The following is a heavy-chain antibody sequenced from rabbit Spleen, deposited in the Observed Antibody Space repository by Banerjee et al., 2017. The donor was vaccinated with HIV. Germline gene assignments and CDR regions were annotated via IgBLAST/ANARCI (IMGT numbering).Heavy chain of an antibody. CDR1: GFSFSSSYY. V-gene: IGHV1S45*01. J-gene: IGHJ6*01. CDR2: IYTSSSGIT. D-gene: IGHD8-1*01. CDR3: ARDVGTSFSTYGMDL. Sequence: QEQLEESGGDLVKPEGSLTLTCTASGFSFSSSYYMCWVRQAPGKGLEWIACIYTSSSGITYYASWVNGRFTISKTSSTTVTLQVTSLTAADTATYFCARDVGTSFSTYGMDLWGQGTLVTVS.